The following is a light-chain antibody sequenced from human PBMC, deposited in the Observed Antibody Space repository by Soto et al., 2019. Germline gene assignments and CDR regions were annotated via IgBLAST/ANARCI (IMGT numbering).Light chain of an antibody. CDR1: SSDVGGYNY. J-gene: IGLJ1*01. Sequence: QSALTQPASVSGSPGQSITISCTGTSSDVGGYNYVSWYQQHPGKAPKLMIYDVSNRPSGVSNRFSGSKSGNTASLTISGMQDDDEADYYCSSYTSSSTPWVFGTGTKVTVL. CDR2: DVS. CDR3: SSYTSSSTPWV. V-gene: IGLV2-14*01.